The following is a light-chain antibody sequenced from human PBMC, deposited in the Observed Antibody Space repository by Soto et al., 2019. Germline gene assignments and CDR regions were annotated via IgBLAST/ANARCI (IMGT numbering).Light chain of an antibody. CDR1: QDIGNH. CDR2: DVS. Sequence: DIQMTQSPSSLYASVGERVTFTCQASQDIGNHLNWYQQKPGNAPRLLIYDVSNLEEGVPSRFRGSGSGTDFTFTISSLRPEDFATYYCQHYADIFLFSFGPGTKVEVK. J-gene: IGKJ3*01. V-gene: IGKV1-33*01. CDR3: QHYADIFLFS.